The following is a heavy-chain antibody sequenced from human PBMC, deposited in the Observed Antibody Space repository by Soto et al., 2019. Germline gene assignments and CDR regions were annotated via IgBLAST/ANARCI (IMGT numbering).Heavy chain of an antibody. V-gene: IGHV3-11*06. Sequence: GGSLRLSCAASGFTFSDYYMSWIRQAPGKGPEWVSYISSSSSYTNYADSEKGRFTISRDNAKNSLYLQMNSLRAGDTAVYYCARDSSRAAGGLYYFAYWGQGTLVTVSS. D-gene: IGHD6-13*01. J-gene: IGHJ4*02. CDR1: GFTFSDYY. CDR2: ISSSSSYT. CDR3: ARDSSRAAGGLYYFAY.